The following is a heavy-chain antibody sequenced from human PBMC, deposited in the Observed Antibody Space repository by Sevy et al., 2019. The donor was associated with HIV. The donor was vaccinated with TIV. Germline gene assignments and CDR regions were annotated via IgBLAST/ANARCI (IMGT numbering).Heavy chain of an antibody. CDR3: ARDLPPSATTVAHFDY. D-gene: IGHD4-17*01. J-gene: IGHJ4*02. Sequence: GGSLRLSCAASGFRFSSYEMNWVRQAPGKGLEWVASISNSGTNIYYSDSVSGRFTISRDTAKNSLYLQMNSLRAEDTAVYYCARDLPPSATTVAHFDYWGQGTLVTVSS. V-gene: IGHV3-48*03. CDR2: ISNSGTNI. CDR1: GFRFSSYE.